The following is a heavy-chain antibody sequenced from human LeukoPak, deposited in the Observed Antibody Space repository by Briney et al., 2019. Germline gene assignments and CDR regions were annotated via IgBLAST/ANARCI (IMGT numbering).Heavy chain of an antibody. Sequence: GGSLRLSCAASGFTFNNYGMHWVRQAPGKGLEWVAVISYDGSDKYYAESVKGRFTISRDNSKNTLYLQMNSLRAEDTAVYYCAKDLMVSVLRSPGYWGQGTLVTVSS. CDR1: GFTFNNYG. CDR2: ISYDGSDK. J-gene: IGHJ4*02. CDR3: AKDLMVSVLRSPGY. V-gene: IGHV3-30*18. D-gene: IGHD3-10*01.